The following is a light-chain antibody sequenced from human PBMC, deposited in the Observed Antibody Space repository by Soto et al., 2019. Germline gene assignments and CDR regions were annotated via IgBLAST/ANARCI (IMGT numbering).Light chain of an antibody. J-gene: IGLJ2*01. V-gene: IGLV2-14*01. CDR2: EVS. Sequence: QSALTQPASVSGSPGQSITISCTGTSSDYVSWYQQHPDKAPKLMIYEVSNRPSGVSDRFSGSKSANMASLTISGLQAEDEANYYCSSYTRSTLLFGGGTKLTVL. CDR1: SSDY. CDR3: SSYTRSTLL.